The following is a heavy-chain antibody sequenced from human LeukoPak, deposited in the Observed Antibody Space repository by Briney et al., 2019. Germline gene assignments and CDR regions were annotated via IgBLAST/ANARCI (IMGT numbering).Heavy chain of an antibody. V-gene: IGHV3-21*01. D-gene: IGHD1-26*01. CDR3: ARDGDSGSYIASFDY. Sequence: GGSLRLSCAASGFTFSSYSMNWARQAPGKGLEWVSSISSSSSYIYYADSREGRFTISRDNAKNSLYLQMNSLRAEDTAVYYCARDGDSGSYIASFDYWGQGTLVTVSS. CDR2: ISSSSSYI. CDR1: GFTFSSYS. J-gene: IGHJ4*02.